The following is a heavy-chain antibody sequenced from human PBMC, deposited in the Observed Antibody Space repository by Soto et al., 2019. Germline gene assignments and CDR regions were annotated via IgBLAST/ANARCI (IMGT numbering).Heavy chain of an antibody. CDR1: GGSISSSSYY. Sequence: PSETLSLTCTVSGGSISSSSYYWGWIRQPPGKGLEWIGSIYYSGSTYYNPSLKSRVTISVDTSKNQFSLKLSSVTAADTAVYYCARLRGYYYGSGSYWDYFDYWGQGTLVTVSS. CDR3: ARLRGYYYGSGSYWDYFDY. J-gene: IGHJ4*02. CDR2: IYYSGST. V-gene: IGHV4-39*01. D-gene: IGHD3-10*01.